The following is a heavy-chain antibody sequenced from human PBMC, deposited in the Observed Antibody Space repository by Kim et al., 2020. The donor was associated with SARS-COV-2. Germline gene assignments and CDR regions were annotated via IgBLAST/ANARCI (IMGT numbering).Heavy chain of an antibody. CDR1: GGSFSGYY. V-gene: IGHV4-34*01. D-gene: IGHD3-16*01. J-gene: IGHJ6*02. CDR3: ARKWPWGGMDV. CDR2: INHSGST. Sequence: SETLSLTCAVYGGSFSGYYWSWIRQPPGKGLEWIGEINHSGSTNYNPSLKSRVTISVDTSKNQFSLKLSSVTAADTAVYYCARKWPWGGMDVWGQGTTVTVSS.